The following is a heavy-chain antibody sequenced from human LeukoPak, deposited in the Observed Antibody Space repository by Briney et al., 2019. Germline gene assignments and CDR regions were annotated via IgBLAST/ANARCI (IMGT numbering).Heavy chain of an antibody. J-gene: IGHJ4*02. CDR1: GYTFTGYY. Sequence: ASVKVSCKASGYTFTGYYMHWVRQAPGQGLEWMGWINPNSGGTNSAQKFQGRVTMTRDTSISTAYMELSRLRSDDTAVYYCARVRTSGWLAHYFDYWGQGTLVTVSS. CDR3: ARVRTSGWLAHYFDY. CDR2: INPNSGGT. D-gene: IGHD6-19*01. V-gene: IGHV1-2*02.